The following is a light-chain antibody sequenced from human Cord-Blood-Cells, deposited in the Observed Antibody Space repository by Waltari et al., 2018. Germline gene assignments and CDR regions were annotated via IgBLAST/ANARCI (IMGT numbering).Light chain of an antibody. CDR1: ALPKKY. J-gene: IGLJ2*01. Sequence: SYELTQPPSVSVSLGQMARITCSGEALPKKYAYWYQQKPGQFPLRVIYKDSEGPSGIPERFSGSSSGTIVTLTISGVQAEDEADYYCLSADSSATYAVFGGGTKLTVL. CDR3: LSADSSATYAV. CDR2: KDS. V-gene: IGLV3-16*01.